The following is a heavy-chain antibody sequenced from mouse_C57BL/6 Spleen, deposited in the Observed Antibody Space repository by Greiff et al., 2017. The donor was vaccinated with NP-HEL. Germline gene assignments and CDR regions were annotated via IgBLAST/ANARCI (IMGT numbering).Heavy chain of an antibody. CDR3: ARTPAATVVDY. Sequence: QVTLKVSGPGILQPSQTLSLTCSFSGFSLSTFGMGVGWLRQPSGKGLEWLVHIWWDDDKYYNPALKSWPTISKDTSKNPVFIKITNVDTADTATYYCARTPAATVVDYWGQGTTLTVSS. V-gene: IGHV8-8*01. CDR2: IWWDDDK. D-gene: IGHD1-1*01. CDR1: GFSLSTFGMG. J-gene: IGHJ2*01.